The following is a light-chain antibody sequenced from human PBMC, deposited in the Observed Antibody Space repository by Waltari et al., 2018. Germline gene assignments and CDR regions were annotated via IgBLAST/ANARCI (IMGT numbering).Light chain of an antibody. V-gene: IGKV3-15*01. CDR3: QEYNYMDRT. J-gene: IGKJ1*01. CDR2: DAS. CDR1: ERVNIN. Sequence: IVMTQSPATLSVSPGEAATLSCRASERVNINIAWYQQIRGQVPRLLIYDASTRATGIPDRFSGSGSGTEFTLTISSLRSEDSAIYYCQEYNYMDRTFGPGTKVEIK.